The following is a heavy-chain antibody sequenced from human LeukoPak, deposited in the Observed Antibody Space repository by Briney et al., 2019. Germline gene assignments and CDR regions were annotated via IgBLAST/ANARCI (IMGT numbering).Heavy chain of an antibody. Sequence: GGSLRLSCAASGFSFNNYAMSWVRQGPGKGLEWVSGISTSGGSTSYADAVKGRFTTSRDNPRNALYMQMNSLRAEDTAVYYCAIMHRYYDGSGYWVQWGQGTLVTVSS. CDR1: GFSFNNYA. CDR2: ISTSGGST. J-gene: IGHJ4*02. D-gene: IGHD3-22*01. CDR3: AIMHRYYDGSGYWVQ. V-gene: IGHV3-23*01.